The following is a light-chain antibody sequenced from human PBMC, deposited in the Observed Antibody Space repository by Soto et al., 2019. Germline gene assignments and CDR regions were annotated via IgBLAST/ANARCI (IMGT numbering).Light chain of an antibody. CDR2: GAS. Sequence: MMMTQSPATLSVSTGEGATLSCRASQSITSNLARYQQKPGQAPRVLIYGASTRATGISARFSGSGSGTQFTLTISSLQSEDSAFYYCQQYDDWPRTFGQGTKVDIK. V-gene: IGKV3-15*01. J-gene: IGKJ1*01. CDR3: QQYDDWPRT. CDR1: QSITSN.